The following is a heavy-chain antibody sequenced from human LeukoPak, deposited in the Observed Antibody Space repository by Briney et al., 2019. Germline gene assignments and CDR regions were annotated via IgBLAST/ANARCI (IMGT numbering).Heavy chain of an antibody. V-gene: IGHV4-39*07. D-gene: IGHD1-26*01. J-gene: IGHJ4*02. Sequence: SETLSLTCTVSGGSMSSSSYYWGWIRQPPGKGLEWIGTIYYTGTTYYNPSFKSRVTISVDTSKNQFSLKVTSVTAADTAVYYCATLQNIVGAAPLPDYWGQGTLVTVSS. CDR3: ATLQNIVGAAPLPDY. CDR2: IYYTGTT. CDR1: GGSMSSSSYY.